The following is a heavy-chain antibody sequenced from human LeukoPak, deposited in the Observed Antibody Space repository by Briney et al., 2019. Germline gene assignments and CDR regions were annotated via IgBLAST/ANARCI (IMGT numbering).Heavy chain of an antibody. J-gene: IGHJ4*02. CDR2: ISGSGGST. CDR1: GFTFSSYA. D-gene: IGHD6-13*01. V-gene: IGHV3-23*01. CDR3: AKDVLDSINWSRGDY. Sequence: PGGSLRLSCAASGFTFSSYAMSWVRQAPGKGLEWVSAISGSGGSTYYADSVKGRFTISRDNANNRLYLQMNIVRAEDTAVYYCAKDVLDSINWSRGDYWGQGTLVTVSS.